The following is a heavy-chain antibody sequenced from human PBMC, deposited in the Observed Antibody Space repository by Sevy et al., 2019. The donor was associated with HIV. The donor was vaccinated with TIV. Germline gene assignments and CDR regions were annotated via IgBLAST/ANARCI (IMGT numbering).Heavy chain of an antibody. CDR3: ARDGYCSGGSCHFYYYYGMDV. V-gene: IGHV3-33*01. CDR2: IWYDGSNK. Sequence: GGSLRLSCAASGFTFSSYGMHWVRQAPGKGLEWVAVIWYDGSNKYYADSVKGRFTISRDNSKNTLYLQMNSLRAEDTAVYYCARDGYCSGGSCHFYYYYGMDVWGQGTTVTVSS. D-gene: IGHD2-15*01. CDR1: GFTFSSYG. J-gene: IGHJ6*02.